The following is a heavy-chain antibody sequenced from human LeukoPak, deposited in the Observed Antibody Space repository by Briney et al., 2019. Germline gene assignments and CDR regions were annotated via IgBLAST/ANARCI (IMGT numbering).Heavy chain of an antibody. J-gene: IGHJ5*02. CDR3: APPYYYDSSGYYETS. Sequence: PGGSLRLSCVASGFTFSSYAISWIRQAPGKGLEWVSYISSSGSTIYYADSVKGRFTISRDNAKNSLYLQMNSLRAEDTAVYYCAPPYYYDSSGYYETSWGQGTLVTVSS. V-gene: IGHV3-11*04. CDR2: ISSSGSTI. D-gene: IGHD3-22*01. CDR1: GFTFSSYA.